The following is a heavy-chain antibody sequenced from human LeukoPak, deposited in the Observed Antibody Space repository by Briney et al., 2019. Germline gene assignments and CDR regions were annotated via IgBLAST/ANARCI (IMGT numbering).Heavy chain of an antibody. J-gene: IGHJ4*02. Sequence: PGSSLRLSCVASGFTVSNNHVSWVRQAPGKGLEWVSLIDNVGGTYYADSVKGRFTISRDHSENTLYLQMNSLRAEDTALYYCMGYGGNSFWGQGTLVTVPS. D-gene: IGHD4-23*01. CDR1: GFTVSNNH. CDR3: MGYGGNSF. CDR2: IDNVGGT. V-gene: IGHV3-66*01.